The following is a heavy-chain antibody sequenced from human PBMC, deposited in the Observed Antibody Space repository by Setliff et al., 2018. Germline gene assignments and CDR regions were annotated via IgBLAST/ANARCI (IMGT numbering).Heavy chain of an antibody. CDR1: GASISSYY. V-gene: IGHV4-59*08. Sequence: PSETLSLTCTVSGASISSYYWSWIRQPPGKGLEWIGYIYYSGTTNYNPSLKSRVSISLDTSKSQFSLRLSSLTAADTAVYYCARHRRDSSGNYFVGLYYFDYWGQGALVTVSS. J-gene: IGHJ4*02. CDR3: ARHRRDSSGNYFVGLYYFDY. CDR2: IYYSGTT. D-gene: IGHD3-22*01.